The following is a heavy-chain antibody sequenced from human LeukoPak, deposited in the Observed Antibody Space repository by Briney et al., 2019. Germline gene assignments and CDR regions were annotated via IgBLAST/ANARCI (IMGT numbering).Heavy chain of an antibody. Sequence: GGSLRLSCAASGFTVSSNYMSWVRQAPGKGLEWVSVIYSGGSTYYADSVKGRFTISRDNSKNTLYLQMNSLRAEDTAVYYCARDGITMVRGVITTTYFDYWGQGTLVTVS. J-gene: IGHJ4*02. D-gene: IGHD3-10*01. CDR3: ARDGITMVRGVITTTYFDY. CDR2: IYSGGST. CDR1: GFTVSSNY. V-gene: IGHV3-53*01.